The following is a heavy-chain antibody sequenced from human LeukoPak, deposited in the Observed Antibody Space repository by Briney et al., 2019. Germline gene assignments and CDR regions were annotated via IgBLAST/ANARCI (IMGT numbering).Heavy chain of an antibody. CDR2: IDSSGTLT. V-gene: IGHV3-48*03. J-gene: IGHJ3*02. D-gene: IGHD2-15*01. Sequence: PGGSLRLSCAASGFPFRTSEMNWVRQAPGKGLEWISYIDSSGTLTYYADSVRGRFTISRDNARNSLYLQMNSLRVEDTAVYFCVSYCGGSCNGGFDIWGQGTMVTVSS. CDR1: GFPFRTSE. CDR3: VSYCGGSCNGGFDI.